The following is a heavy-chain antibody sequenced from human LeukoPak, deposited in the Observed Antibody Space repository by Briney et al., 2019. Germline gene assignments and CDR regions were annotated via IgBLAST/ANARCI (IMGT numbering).Heavy chain of an antibody. CDR1: GYTFTGYY. D-gene: IGHD3-10*01. V-gene: IGHV1-2*02. CDR2: INPNSGGT. CDR3: ARGPMVRGVINRWFDP. J-gene: IGHJ5*02. Sequence: ASVKVSCKASGYTFTGYYMHWVRQAPGQGLEWMGWINPNSGGTNYAQKFQGRVTMTRDTSVSTAYMELSRLRSDDTAVYYCARGPMVRGVINRWFDPWGQGTLVTVSS.